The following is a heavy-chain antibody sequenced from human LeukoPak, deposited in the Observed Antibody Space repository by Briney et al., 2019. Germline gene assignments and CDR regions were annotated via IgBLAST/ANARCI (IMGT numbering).Heavy chain of an antibody. V-gene: IGHV1-18*01. CDR2: ISAYNGNT. Sequence: ASVKVSCKASGYTFTSYGISWVRQAPGQGLEWMGWISAYNGNTNYAQKLQGRVTMTTDTPTSTAYMELRSLRSDDTAVYYCAGGKTGYGAFDIWGQGTMVTVSS. CDR1: GYTFTSYG. D-gene: IGHD1-14*01. CDR3: AGGKTGYGAFDI. J-gene: IGHJ3*02.